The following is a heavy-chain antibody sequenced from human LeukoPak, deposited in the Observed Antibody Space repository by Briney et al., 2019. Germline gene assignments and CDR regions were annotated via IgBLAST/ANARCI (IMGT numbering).Heavy chain of an antibody. CDR3: AKCVYSNIYYWFDP. CDR2: ITGNGVST. D-gene: IGHD6-13*01. CDR1: GFTFEDYG. J-gene: IGHJ5*02. V-gene: IGHV3-43*02. Sequence: GGSLRLSCAASGFTFEDYGMHWVRQAPGKGLEWVSPITGNGVSTYYADSVKGRFTISRDNSKNSQYLQMNSLRTEDTALYYCAKCVYSNIYYWFDPWGQGTLVSVSS.